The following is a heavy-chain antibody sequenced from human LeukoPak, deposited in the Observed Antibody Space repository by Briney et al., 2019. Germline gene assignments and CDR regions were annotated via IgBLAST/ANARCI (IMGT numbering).Heavy chain of an antibody. D-gene: IGHD3-10*01. V-gene: IGHV5-51*01. Sequence: GESLQISCQASGYSFTSSWIGWARQMPGKSLEWMAIINPGDSDTRYSPSFQGQVTISADKSISTVYLQWGSLKASDTAMYYCARQPGAGWFDPWGQGTLVTVFS. J-gene: IGHJ5*02. CDR2: INPGDSDT. CDR3: ARQPGAGWFDP. CDR1: GYSFTSSW.